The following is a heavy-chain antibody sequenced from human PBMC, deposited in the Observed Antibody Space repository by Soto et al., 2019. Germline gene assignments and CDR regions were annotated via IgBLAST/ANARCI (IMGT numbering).Heavy chain of an antibody. V-gene: IGHV3-30-3*01. CDR2: ISYDGSNK. Sequence: RLSCAASGFTFSSYAMHWVRQAPGKGLEWVAVISYDGSNKYYADSVKGRFTISRDNSKNTLHLQKNSLRAEDTAVYYCARDSEGGSSWYVWFDPWGQGTLVTVSS. CDR1: GFTFSSYA. CDR3: ARDSEGGSSWYVWFDP. D-gene: IGHD6-13*01. J-gene: IGHJ5*02.